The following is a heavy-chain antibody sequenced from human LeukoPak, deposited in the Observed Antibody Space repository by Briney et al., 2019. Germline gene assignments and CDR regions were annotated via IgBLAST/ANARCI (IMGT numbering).Heavy chain of an antibody. CDR3: ARDNVLRSADAFDF. Sequence: SVKVSCKASGGTFSSYAISWVRQAPGQGLEWMGRIIPILGIANYAQKFQGRVTITADKSTSTAYMELSSLRSEDTAVYYCARDNVLRSADAFDFWGQGTMVTVSS. J-gene: IGHJ3*01. D-gene: IGHD3-3*01. CDR2: IIPILGIA. V-gene: IGHV1-69*04. CDR1: GGTFSSYA.